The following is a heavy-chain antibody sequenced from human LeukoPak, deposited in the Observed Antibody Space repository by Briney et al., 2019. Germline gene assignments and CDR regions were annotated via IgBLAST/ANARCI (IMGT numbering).Heavy chain of an antibody. CDR1: GYTFTGYY. V-gene: IGHV1-2*02. Sequence: ASVKVSCKASGYTFTGYYMHWVRQAPGQGLEWMGWINPNSGGTNYAQKFQGRVTMTRDTSISTAYMELSRLRSDDTAVYYCARGIAARPTPYYYYHYSMDVWSKGTTVTVSS. D-gene: IGHD6-6*01. CDR2: INPNSGGT. J-gene: IGHJ6*03. CDR3: ARGIAARPTPYYYYHYSMDV.